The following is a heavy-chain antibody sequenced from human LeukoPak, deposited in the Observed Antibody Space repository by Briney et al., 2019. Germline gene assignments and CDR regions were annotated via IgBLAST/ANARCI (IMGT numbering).Heavy chain of an antibody. D-gene: IGHD5-24*01. CDR3: AKYRTRDAPPRNFDY. CDR1: GFTFSSYG. CDR2: IRYDGSNK. J-gene: IGHJ4*02. Sequence: GGSLRLSCAASGFTFSSYGMHWVRQAPGKGLEWVAFIRYDGSNKYYADSVKGRFTISRDNSKNILYLQMNSLRADDTATYYCAKYRTRDAPPRNFDYWGQGAQVTVSS. V-gene: IGHV3-30*02.